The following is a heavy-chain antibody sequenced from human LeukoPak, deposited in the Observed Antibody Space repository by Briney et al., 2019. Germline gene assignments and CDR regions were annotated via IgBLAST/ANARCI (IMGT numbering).Heavy chain of an antibody. Sequence: GGSLRLSCAASGFTFSSYGMHWVRQAPGKGLEWVAFIRYDGSNKYYADSVKGRFTISRDNSKNSLYLQMNSLRAEDTAVYYCARGSRAAAGRFDPWGQGTLVTVSS. CDR1: GFTFSSYG. CDR3: ARGSRAAAGRFDP. D-gene: IGHD6-13*01. J-gene: IGHJ5*02. CDR2: IRYDGSNK. V-gene: IGHV3-30*02.